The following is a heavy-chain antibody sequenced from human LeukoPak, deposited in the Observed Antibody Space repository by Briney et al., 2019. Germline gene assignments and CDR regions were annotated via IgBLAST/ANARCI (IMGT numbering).Heavy chain of an antibody. V-gene: IGHV3-15*01. Sequence: GGSLRLSCAASEFTFSNAWMSWVRQAPGKGLEWVGCIKSKTDGGTTDYAAPVKGRFTISRDDSKNTLYLQMNSLKTEDTAVYYCTRRHDYGDYLNWFDPWGQGTLVTVSS. CDR1: EFTFSNAW. J-gene: IGHJ5*02. CDR3: TRRHDYGDYLNWFDP. D-gene: IGHD4-17*01. CDR2: IKSKTDGGTT.